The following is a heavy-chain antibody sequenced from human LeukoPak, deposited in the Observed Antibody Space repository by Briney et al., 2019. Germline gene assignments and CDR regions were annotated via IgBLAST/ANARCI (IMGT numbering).Heavy chain of an antibody. CDR2: ISSSSSYI. J-gene: IGHJ4*02. CDR3: ARGALLRYFDWLSIPPDY. V-gene: IGHV3-21*01. CDR1: GFTFSSYS. D-gene: IGHD3-9*01. Sequence: PGGSLRLSCAASGFTFSSYSMNWVRQAPGKGLEWVSSISSSSSYIYYADSVKGRFTISRDNAKNSLYLQMNSLRAEDTAVYYCARGALLRYFDWLSIPPDYWGQGTLVTVSS.